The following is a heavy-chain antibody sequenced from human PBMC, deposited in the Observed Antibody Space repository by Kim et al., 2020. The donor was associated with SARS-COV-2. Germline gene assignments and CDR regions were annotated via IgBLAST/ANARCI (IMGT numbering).Heavy chain of an antibody. D-gene: IGHD2-2*02. Sequence: GGSLRLSCVVSGFTFSNAWMDWVRQAPGKGLEWVGRIRSKTDGETVEYAPPVKGRFTISRDDTKNTMYLQMNSLKSEDTAVYYCTQGIGYSMDVWGQGTSVIVS. CDR3: TQGIGYSMDV. CDR1: GFTFSNAW. J-gene: IGHJ6*02. V-gene: IGHV3-15*01. CDR2: IRSKTDGETV.